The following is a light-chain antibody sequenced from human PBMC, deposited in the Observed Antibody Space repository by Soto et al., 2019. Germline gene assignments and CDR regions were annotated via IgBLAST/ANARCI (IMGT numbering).Light chain of an antibody. J-gene: IGLJ1*01. Sequence: QSALTQPASVSGSPGQSITISCTGTSSDVGSYNLVSWYQQHPGKAPKLMIYEVSKRPSGVSNRFSGSKSGNTASLTISGLQAEDETDNYCCSYAGSSTYVFGTGTKVTV. CDR2: EVS. CDR3: CSYAGSSTYV. CDR1: SSDVGSYNL. V-gene: IGLV2-23*02.